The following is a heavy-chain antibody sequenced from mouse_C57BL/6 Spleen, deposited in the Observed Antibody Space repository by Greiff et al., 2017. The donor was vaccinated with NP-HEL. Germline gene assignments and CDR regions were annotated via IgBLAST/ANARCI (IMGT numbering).Heavy chain of an antibody. CDR2: IDPEDGEP. Sequence: VQLQQSGAELVKPGASVKLSCTASGFNIKDYYMHWVKQRTEQGLEWIGRIDPEDGEPKYAPKFQGKATITADTSYNTAYMQLSSLTSEDTAVYYCARSRGLYVYYFDYWGQGTTLTVSS. V-gene: IGHV14-2*01. D-gene: IGHD2-3*01. J-gene: IGHJ2*01. CDR1: GFNIKDYY. CDR3: ARSRGLYVYYFDY.